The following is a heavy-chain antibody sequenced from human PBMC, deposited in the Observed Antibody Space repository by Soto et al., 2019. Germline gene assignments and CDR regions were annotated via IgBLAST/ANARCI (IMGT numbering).Heavy chain of an antibody. J-gene: IGHJ4*02. D-gene: IGHD2-15*01. Sequence: SETLSLTCAVSGGSISSGGYSWSWIRQPPGKGLEWIGYIYHSGGTYYNPSLKSRVTISVDRSKNQFSLKLSSVTAADTAVYYCARGQVVAAQHWGQGTLVTVSS. V-gene: IGHV4-30-2*01. CDR2: IYHSGGT. CDR1: GGSISSGGYS. CDR3: ARGQVVAAQH.